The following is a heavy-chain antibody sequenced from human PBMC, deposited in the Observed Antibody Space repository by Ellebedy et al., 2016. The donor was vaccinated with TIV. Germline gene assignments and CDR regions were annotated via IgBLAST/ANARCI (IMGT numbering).Heavy chain of an antibody. CDR1: GFTFSSYA. D-gene: IGHD3-22*01. J-gene: IGHJ4*02. CDR3: ARRYSSGAFDY. CDR2: ISGSGGST. Sequence: GESLKISCAASGFTFSSYAMSWVRQAPGKGLEWVSAISGSGGSTYYADSVKGRFTISRDNSKNTLYLQMNSLRAEDTAVYYCARRYSSGAFDYWGQGTLVTVSS. V-gene: IGHV3-23*01.